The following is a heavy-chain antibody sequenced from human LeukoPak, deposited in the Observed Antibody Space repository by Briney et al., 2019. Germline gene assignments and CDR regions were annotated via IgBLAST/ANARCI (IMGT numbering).Heavy chain of an antibody. CDR3: ARAVYCSSTSCYRGYFDC. J-gene: IGHJ4*02. D-gene: IGHD2-2*01. V-gene: IGHV3-21*01. CDR1: GFTFSSYS. Sequence: GGSLRLSCAASGFTFSSYSMNWVRQAPGKGLEWVSSISSSSYIYYADSVKGRFTISRDNAKNSLYLQMNSLRAEDTAVYYCARAVYCSSTSCYRGYFDCWGQGTLVTVSS. CDR2: ISSSSYI.